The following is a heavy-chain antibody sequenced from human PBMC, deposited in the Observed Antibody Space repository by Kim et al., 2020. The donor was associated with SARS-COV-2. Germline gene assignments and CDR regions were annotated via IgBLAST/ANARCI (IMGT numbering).Heavy chain of an antibody. CDR1: GFTFTSSA. CDR3: AAADGELLEQDYYYCGMDV. J-gene: IGHJ6*02. D-gene: IGHD3-10*01. CDR2: IVVGSGNT. Sequence: SVKVSCKASGFTFTSSAVQWVRQARGQRLEWIGWIVVGSGNTNYAQKFQERVTITRDMSTSTAYMELSSLRSEDTAVYYCAAADGELLEQDYYYCGMDVWGQETGVTVSS. V-gene: IGHV1-58*01.